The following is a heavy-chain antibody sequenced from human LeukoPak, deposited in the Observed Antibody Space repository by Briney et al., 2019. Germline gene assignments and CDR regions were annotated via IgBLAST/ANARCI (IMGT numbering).Heavy chain of an antibody. CDR1: GFTFSDYY. V-gene: IGHV3-21*01. Sequence: PGGSLRLSCAASGFTFSDYYMSWVRQAPGKGLEWVSSISSSSSYIYYADSVKGRFTISRDNAKNSLYLQMNSLRAEDTAVYYCARDAYDSSGKFDYWGQGTLVTVSS. CDR2: ISSSSSYI. J-gene: IGHJ4*02. D-gene: IGHD3-22*01. CDR3: ARDAYDSSGKFDY.